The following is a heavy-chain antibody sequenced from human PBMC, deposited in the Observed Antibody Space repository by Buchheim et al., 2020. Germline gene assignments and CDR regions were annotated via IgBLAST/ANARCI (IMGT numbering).Heavy chain of an antibody. Sequence: EVQLVESGGGLVQPGGSLRLSCAASGFTFSSYSMNWVRQAPGKGLEWVSYISSSSSTIYYADSVKGRFTISRDNAKNTLYLQMNSLRAEDTAVYYCAREGPVRFLEWLSRYYGMDVWGQGTT. CDR2: ISSSSSTI. V-gene: IGHV3-48*04. CDR3: AREGPVRFLEWLSRYYGMDV. J-gene: IGHJ6*02. CDR1: GFTFSSYS. D-gene: IGHD3-3*01.